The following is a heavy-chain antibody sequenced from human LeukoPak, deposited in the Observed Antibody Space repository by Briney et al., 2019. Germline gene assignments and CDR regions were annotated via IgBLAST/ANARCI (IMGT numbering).Heavy chain of an antibody. Sequence: RPGGSLRLSCAASGFTFSSYAMSWVRQAPGKGLEWVAVISGTGVSTYYADSVKGRFTISRDKSRGTLSLQMNSQRVEDTAVYYCARHRLDMEATDYGAFDYWGQGTLVTVSS. CDR3: ARHRLDMEATDYGAFDY. D-gene: IGHD4-17*01. J-gene: IGHJ4*02. CDR2: ISGTGVST. V-gene: IGHV3-23*01. CDR1: GFTFSSYA.